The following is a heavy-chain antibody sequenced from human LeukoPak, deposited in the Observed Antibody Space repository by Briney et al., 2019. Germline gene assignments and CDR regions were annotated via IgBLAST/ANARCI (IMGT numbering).Heavy chain of an antibody. J-gene: IGHJ4*02. CDR1: GGSISSYY. V-gene: IGHV4-59*01. Sequence: PSETLSLTCTVSGGSISSYYWSWIRQPPGKGLEWIGYIYYSGSTNYNPSLKSRVTISVDTSKNQFSLKLSSVTAADTAVYYCARFSRGITMVRGVGGFDYWGQGTQVTVSS. D-gene: IGHD3-10*01. CDR2: IYYSGST. CDR3: ARFSRGITMVRGVGGFDY.